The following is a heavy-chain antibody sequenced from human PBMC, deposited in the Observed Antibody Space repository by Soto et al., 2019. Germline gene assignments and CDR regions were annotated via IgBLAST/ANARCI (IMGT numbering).Heavy chain of an antibody. CDR2: ISPYKGNT. D-gene: IGHD3-10*01. CDR3: ARDLDASGSYYTDY. CDR1: GYTFSSIG. J-gene: IGHJ4*02. V-gene: IGHV1-18*01. Sequence: ASVKVSCKASGYTFSSIGISWVLQAPGQGLEWMGWISPYKGNTHYALGLQGRVTMTTDTSTSTAYMELRSLRSDDTAVYYCARDLDASGSYYTDYWGQGTLVTVSS.